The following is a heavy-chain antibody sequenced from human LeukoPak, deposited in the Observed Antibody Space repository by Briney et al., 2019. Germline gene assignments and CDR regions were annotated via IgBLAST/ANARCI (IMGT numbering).Heavy chain of an antibody. V-gene: IGHV1-8*01. CDR1: GYTFTSYD. J-gene: IGHJ4*02. D-gene: IGHD6-6*01. Sequence: ASVKVSCKASGYTFTSYDINWVRQATGQGLEWMGWMNPNSGNTGYAQKFQGRVTMTRNTSISTAYMELSSLRSEDTAVYYCASGDSSSPGGHYWGQGTLVTVSS. CDR2: MNPNSGNT. CDR3: ASGDSSSPGGHY.